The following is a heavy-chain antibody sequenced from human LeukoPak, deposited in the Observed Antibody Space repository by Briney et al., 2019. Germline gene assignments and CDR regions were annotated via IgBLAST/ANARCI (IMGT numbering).Heavy chain of an antibody. D-gene: IGHD3-9*01. V-gene: IGHV1-69*05. CDR2: IIPIFGTA. J-gene: IGHJ4*02. CDR3: ARDHDILTGYLDY. Sequence: SVKVSCKASGGTFSSYAISWVRQAPGQGLEWMGGIIPIFGTAYYAQKFQGRVTITTDESTSTAYMELSSLRSEDTAVYYCARDHDILTGYLDYWGQGTLVTVSS. CDR1: GGTFSSYA.